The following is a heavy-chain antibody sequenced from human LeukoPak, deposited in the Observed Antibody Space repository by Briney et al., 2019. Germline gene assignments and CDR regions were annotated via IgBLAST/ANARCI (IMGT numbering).Heavy chain of an antibody. D-gene: IGHD3-10*01. CDR1: GFTFSSYW. CDR2: INSDGSST. Sequence: PGGSLRLSCAASGFTFSSYWMHWVRQAPGKGLVWVSRINSDGSSTSYADSVKGRFTISRDNAKNTLYLQMNSLRAEDTAVYYCARDRTFPDFEEGLLWFGEFSRDDAFDIWGQGTMVTVSS. CDR3: ARDRTFPDFEEGLLWFGEFSRDDAFDI. V-gene: IGHV3-74*01. J-gene: IGHJ3*02.